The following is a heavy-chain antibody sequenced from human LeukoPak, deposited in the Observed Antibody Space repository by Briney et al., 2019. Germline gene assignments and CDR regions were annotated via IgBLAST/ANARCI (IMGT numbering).Heavy chain of an antibody. D-gene: IGHD3-22*01. Sequence: ETLSLTCTVSGGSISSSSYYWGWIRQPPGKGLEWIGSIYYSGSTYYNPSLKSRVTISVDTSKNQFSLKLSSVTAADTAVYYCARAPRITMIVVVITYFDYWGQGTLVTVSS. CDR1: GGSISSSSYY. CDR3: ARAPRITMIVVVITYFDY. V-gene: IGHV4-39*01. CDR2: IYYSGST. J-gene: IGHJ4*02.